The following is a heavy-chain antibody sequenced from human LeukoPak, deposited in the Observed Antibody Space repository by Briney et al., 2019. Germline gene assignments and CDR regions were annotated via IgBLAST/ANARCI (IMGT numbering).Heavy chain of an antibody. Sequence: QPGGSLRLSCAASGFTFSSYAMSWVRQAPGKGLEWVSAISGSGGSTYYADSVKGRFTISRDNSKSTLYLQMNSLRAEDTAVYYCAKDLQTYYYHSSGYQGAFDIWGQGTMVTVSS. J-gene: IGHJ3*02. CDR3: AKDLQTYYYHSSGYQGAFDI. CDR2: ISGSGGST. CDR1: GFTFSSYA. D-gene: IGHD3-22*01. V-gene: IGHV3-23*01.